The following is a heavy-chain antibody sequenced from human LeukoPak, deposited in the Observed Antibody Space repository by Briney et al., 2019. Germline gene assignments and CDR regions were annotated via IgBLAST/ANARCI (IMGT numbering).Heavy chain of an antibody. V-gene: IGHV3-15*01. CDR2: IKSKTDGGTT. CDR3: TTDMKFGSVRELYFDY. J-gene: IGHJ4*02. Sequence: GGSLRLSCAASGFTFSNAWMSWVRQAPGKGLEWVGRIKSKTDGGTTDYAATVKGRFTISGDDSKTTLYLQMNSLKAEDTAVYYCTTDMKFGSVRELYFDYWGQGTLVTVSS. D-gene: IGHD3-10*01. CDR1: GFTFSNAW.